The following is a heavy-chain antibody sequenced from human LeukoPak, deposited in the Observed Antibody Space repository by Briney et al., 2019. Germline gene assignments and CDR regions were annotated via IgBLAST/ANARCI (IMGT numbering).Heavy chain of an antibody. CDR2: ISSTSTKI. CDR3: AKDRNYYDSSGYIYYFDY. CDR1: GFSFSSYH. J-gene: IGHJ4*02. D-gene: IGHD3-22*01. V-gene: IGHV3-21*04. Sequence: GGSLRLSCAASGFSFSSYHMNWVRQAPGKGLEWLSSISSTSTKISYADSVKGRFTISRDNSKNTLYLQMNSLRAEDTAVYYCAKDRNYYDSSGYIYYFDYWGQGTLVTVSS.